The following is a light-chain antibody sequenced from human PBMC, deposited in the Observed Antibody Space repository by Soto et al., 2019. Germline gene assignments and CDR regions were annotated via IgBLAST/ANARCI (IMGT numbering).Light chain of an antibody. J-gene: IGLJ3*02. Sequence: QTVVTQEPSLTVSPGGAVTLTCASSTGPVTSGYFPNWFQQKPGRAPRSLLYSTNNKHSWTPARFSGSLLGGKAALTLSDVQPEDEADYYCLLHSGGLGVFGGGTKVTVL. V-gene: IGLV7-43*01. CDR2: STN. CDR1: TGPVTSGYF. CDR3: LLHSGGLGV.